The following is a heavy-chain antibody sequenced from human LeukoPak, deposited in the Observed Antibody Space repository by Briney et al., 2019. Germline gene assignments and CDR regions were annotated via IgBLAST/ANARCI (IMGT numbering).Heavy chain of an antibody. CDR2: ISSSSGHI. V-gene: IGHV3-21*01. CDR1: GFTFSNYW. J-gene: IGHJ4*02. Sequence: GGSLILSCAASGFTFSNYWMTWVRQAPGKGLECVSSISSSSGHIYYADSVKGRFTISRDNAKNSLYLQMNSLRADDTAVFYCARDRGGEFDYWGQGTLVTVSS. D-gene: IGHD3-16*01. CDR3: ARDRGGEFDY.